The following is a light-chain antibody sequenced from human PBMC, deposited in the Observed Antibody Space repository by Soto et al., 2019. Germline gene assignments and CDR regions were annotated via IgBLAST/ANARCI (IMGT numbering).Light chain of an antibody. CDR1: NSNIGSNN. J-gene: IGLJ7*01. V-gene: IGLV1-47*01. CDR3: CSFTGTSTS. Sequence: QSVLTQPPSASGTPGQRVTFSCAGSNSNIGSNNVYWYQQLPGTAPKLLIYKINQRPSGVPDRFSGSKSGTSASLAISGLRSEDEANYYCCSFTGTSTSFGGGTQLTVL. CDR2: KIN.